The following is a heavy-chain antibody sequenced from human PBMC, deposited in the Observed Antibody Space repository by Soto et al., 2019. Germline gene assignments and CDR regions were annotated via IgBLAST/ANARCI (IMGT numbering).Heavy chain of an antibody. J-gene: IGHJ2*01. CDR1: GGTFSSYT. Sequence: QVQLVQSGAEVKKPGSSVTVSCKASGGTFSSYTISWVRQAPGQGLEWMGGIIPIFGTANYAQKFQGRVTSTADESTSTASMELSSLRSEDTAVYYGASGNHRWLQLWYFDLWGRGTLVTVSS. CDR2: IIPIFGTA. V-gene: IGHV1-69*12. CDR3: ASGNHRWLQLWYFDL. D-gene: IGHD5-12*01.